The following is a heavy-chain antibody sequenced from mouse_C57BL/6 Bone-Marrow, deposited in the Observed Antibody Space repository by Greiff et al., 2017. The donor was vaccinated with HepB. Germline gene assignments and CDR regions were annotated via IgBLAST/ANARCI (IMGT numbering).Heavy chain of an antibody. CDR3: ARGRKITTDWYFDV. D-gene: IGHD1-1*01. CDR2: INPGSGGT. J-gene: IGHJ1*03. CDR1: GYAFTNYL. V-gene: IGHV1-54*01. Sequence: QVQLQQSGAELVRPGPSVKVSCKASGYAFTNYLIEWVKQRPGQGLEWIGVINPGSGGTNYNEKFKGKATLTADKSSSTAYMQLSSLTSEDSAVYFCARGRKITTDWYFDVWGTGTTVTVSS.